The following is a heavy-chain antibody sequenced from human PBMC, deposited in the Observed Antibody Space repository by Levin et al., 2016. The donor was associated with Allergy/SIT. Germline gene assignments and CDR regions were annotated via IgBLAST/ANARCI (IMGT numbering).Heavy chain of an antibody. J-gene: IGHJ6*02. CDR2: ISVSGDRT. CDR1: GFTFSHYV. CDR3: AKDRSTSWYLYSYYGLDV. Sequence: GGSLRLSCVASGFTFSHYVMTWVRQAPGKGLEWVSSISVSGDRTFNAESVTGRFTISRDNSKNTLYLQMSSLRAEDTAVYYCAKDRSTSWYLYSYYGLDVWGQGTTVTVS. D-gene: IGHD6-13*01. V-gene: IGHV3-23*01.